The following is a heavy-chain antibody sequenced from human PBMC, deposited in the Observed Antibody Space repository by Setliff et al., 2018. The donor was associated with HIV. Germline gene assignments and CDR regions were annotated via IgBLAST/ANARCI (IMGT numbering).Heavy chain of an antibody. D-gene: IGHD2-8*01. V-gene: IGHV4-34*01. Sequence: KPSETLSLTCAVYGESFSAYFWSWIRQPPGKGLEWIGEINHSGSTNYNPSLKSRVTISMGTSKNHFSLKLSSVTAADTADYYCATGLLMPPDYWGEGSLVTVCS. CDR2: INHSGST. CDR1: GESFSAYF. CDR3: ATGLLMPPDY. J-gene: IGHJ4*02.